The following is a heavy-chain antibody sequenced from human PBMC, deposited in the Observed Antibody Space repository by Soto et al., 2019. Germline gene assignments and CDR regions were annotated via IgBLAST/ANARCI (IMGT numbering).Heavy chain of an antibody. CDR2: IWYDGSNK. J-gene: IGHJ4*02. D-gene: IGHD3-22*01. Sequence: QVQLVESGGGVVQPGRSLRLSCAASGFTFSSYGMHWVRQAPGKGLEWVAVIWYDGSNKYYADSVKGRFTISRDNSKNTLYLQMNSLSADDTAVYYCARDLGYYDCSGYHWLDYRGQGTLVTVSA. V-gene: IGHV3-33*01. CDR1: GFTFSSYG. CDR3: ARDLGYYDCSGYHWLDY.